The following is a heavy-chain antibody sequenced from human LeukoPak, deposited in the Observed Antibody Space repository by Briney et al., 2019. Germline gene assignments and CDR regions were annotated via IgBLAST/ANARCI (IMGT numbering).Heavy chain of an antibody. CDR1: GYTFTGYY. V-gene: IGHV1-2*02. Sequence: ASVKVSCKASGYTFTGYYMHWVRQAPGQGLEWMGWIDPDTGFATYAQNFQDRVSMTRDTSITTAYMELSGLRSDDTAMYYCARGHNVSPSFDYWGQGTPVTVSS. J-gene: IGHJ4*02. CDR3: ARGHNVSPSFDY. D-gene: IGHD1-14*01. CDR2: IDPDTGFA.